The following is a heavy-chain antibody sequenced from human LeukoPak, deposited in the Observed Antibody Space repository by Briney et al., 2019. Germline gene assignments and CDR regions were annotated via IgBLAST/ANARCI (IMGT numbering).Heavy chain of an antibody. J-gene: IGHJ3*02. CDR2: VYFSGDT. D-gene: IGHD2-15*01. CDR3: ARDPSPHSGTFDI. Sequence: KPSETLSLTCTVSRGSVTSYYWSWIRQPPGKGLEWIGDVYFSGDTKYNPSLQSRVTISLDTSQNQFSLRLRSVTAADTAVYYCARDPSPHSGTFDIWGQGTMVTVSS. CDR1: RGSVTSYY. V-gene: IGHV4-59*02.